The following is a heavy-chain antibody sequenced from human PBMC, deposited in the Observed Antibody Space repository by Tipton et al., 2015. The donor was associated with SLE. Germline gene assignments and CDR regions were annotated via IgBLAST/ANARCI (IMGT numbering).Heavy chain of an antibody. Sequence: SLRLSCAASGFTFSSYAMSWVRQAPGKGLEWVSAISGSGGSTYYADSVKGRFTISRDNAKNSLYLQMNSLRAEDTAVYYCAREPTRDDAFDIWGQGTMVTVSS. V-gene: IGHV3-23*01. J-gene: IGHJ3*02. CDR2: ISGSGGST. CDR3: AREPTRDDAFDI. CDR1: GFTFSSYA.